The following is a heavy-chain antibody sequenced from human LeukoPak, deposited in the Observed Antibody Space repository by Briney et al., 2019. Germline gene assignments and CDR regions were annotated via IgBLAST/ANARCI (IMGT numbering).Heavy chain of an antibody. Sequence: SDTLSLTCSVSGGSLGSSTNYGGWVRQTPGKGMEWIGSMYYGGTTYCNPSLKSRVTLSIDTSKNQISLRLNSVTAADSAVYFCATGKFSGYYDYWGQGTLVTVAS. CDR3: ATGKFSGYYDY. CDR1: GGSLGSSTNY. D-gene: IGHD3-22*01. CDR2: MYYGGTT. V-gene: IGHV4-39*01. J-gene: IGHJ4*02.